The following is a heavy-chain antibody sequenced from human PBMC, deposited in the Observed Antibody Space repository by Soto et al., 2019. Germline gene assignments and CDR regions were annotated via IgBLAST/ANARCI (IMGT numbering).Heavy chain of an antibody. D-gene: IGHD2-15*01. CDR2: IIHIFGTA. Sequence: SVNVCCNASAGTFSCYAIRPVRHAPGQALDSMGGIIHIFGTAKYAQKFQGRFNITRDKSTSTVYMDLSSLRYEDPAAYYCARANSQNYGTPAASSWFHPWGQG. CDR1: AGTFSCYA. V-gene: IGHV1-69*05. J-gene: IGHJ5*02. CDR3: ARANSQNYGTPAASSWFHP.